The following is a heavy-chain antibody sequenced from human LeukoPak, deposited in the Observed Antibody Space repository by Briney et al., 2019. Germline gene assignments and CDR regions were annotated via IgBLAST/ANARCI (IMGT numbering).Heavy chain of an antibody. D-gene: IGHD2-2*01. CDR1: GFTFSDYY. CDR3: AKGGSSPDI. V-gene: IGHV3-23*01. J-gene: IGHJ3*02. CDR2: ISGSGGST. Sequence: AGGSLRLSCAASGFTFSDYYMSWIRQAPGKGLEWVSAISGSGGSTYYADSVKGRFSISRDNSRNTLYLQMNSLRAEDTAVYYCAKGGSSPDIWGQGTMVTVSS.